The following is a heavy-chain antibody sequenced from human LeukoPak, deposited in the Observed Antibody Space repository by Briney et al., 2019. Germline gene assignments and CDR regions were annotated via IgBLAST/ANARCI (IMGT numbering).Heavy chain of an antibody. CDR1: GFTFSSYG. CDR2: IWNDGSNK. J-gene: IGHJ4*02. V-gene: IGHV3-33*01. CDR3: ARDYCSRTSCLFDY. D-gene: IGHD2-2*01. Sequence: GGSLRLSCAASGFTFSSYGMHWVRQAPGKGLEWVAVIWNDGSNKYYADSVKGRFTISRDNSKNTLYLQMNSLRAEDTAVYYCARDYCSRTSCLFDYWGQGPLVTVSS.